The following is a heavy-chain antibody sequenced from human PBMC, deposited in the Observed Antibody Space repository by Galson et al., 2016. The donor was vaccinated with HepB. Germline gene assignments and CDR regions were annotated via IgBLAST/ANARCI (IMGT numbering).Heavy chain of an antibody. Sequence: SVKVSCKASGGTFSNSAISRVRQAPGQGLEWMGGIIPIFATANYAQNFQDSVTITADESTSTVYLELRSLTSEDTAVYYCARGINNSWRFEYWGQGTLVTVSS. CDR2: IIPIFATA. J-gene: IGHJ4*02. D-gene: IGHD6-13*01. V-gene: IGHV1-69*13. CDR3: ARGINNSWRFEY. CDR1: GGTFSNSA.